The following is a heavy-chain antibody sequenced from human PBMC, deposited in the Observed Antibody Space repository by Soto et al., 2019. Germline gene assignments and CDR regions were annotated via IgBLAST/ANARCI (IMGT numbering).Heavy chain of an antibody. CDR1: GGSISSGGYY. D-gene: IGHD4-17*01. V-gene: IGHV4-31*03. Sequence: QVQLQESGPGLVKPSQTLSLTCTVSGGSISSGGYYWSWIRQHPGKGLEWIGYIYYSGSTYYNPSLKSRVTIPVDTSKNQFSLKLSSVTAADTAVYYCARARGPDYGDYSDSFDPWGQGTLVTVSS. CDR3: ARARGPDYGDYSDSFDP. CDR2: IYYSGST. J-gene: IGHJ5*02.